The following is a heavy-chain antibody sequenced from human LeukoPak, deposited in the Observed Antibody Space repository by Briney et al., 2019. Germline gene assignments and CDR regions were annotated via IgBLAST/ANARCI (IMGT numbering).Heavy chain of an antibody. D-gene: IGHD5-12*01. V-gene: IGHV1-8*01. J-gene: IGHJ4*02. Sequence: GASVKVSCKASGYTFTSYGLSWVRQAPGQGLEWMGWMNPNSGNTGYAQKFQGRVTITRNTSISTAYMELSSLRSEDTAVYYCARGYPGSGLYYFDYWGQGTLVTVSS. CDR2: MNPNSGNT. CDR3: ARGYPGSGLYYFDY. CDR1: GYTFTSYG.